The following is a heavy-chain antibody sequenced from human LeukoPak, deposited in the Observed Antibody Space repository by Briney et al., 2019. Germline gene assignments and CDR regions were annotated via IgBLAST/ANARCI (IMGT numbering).Heavy chain of an antibody. Sequence: GASVKVSCKTSGYTFTNYAMNWVRQAPGQGLQWMGWINPNTGNPAYAQGFTGRFVFSLDTSVNTAYLQISSLEAEDTAVYYCARAIMHLGELSLPSYWGQGTLVIVSS. D-gene: IGHD3-16*02. J-gene: IGHJ4*02. CDR2: INPNTGNP. V-gene: IGHV7-4-1*02. CDR3: ARAIMHLGELSLPSY. CDR1: GYTFTNYA.